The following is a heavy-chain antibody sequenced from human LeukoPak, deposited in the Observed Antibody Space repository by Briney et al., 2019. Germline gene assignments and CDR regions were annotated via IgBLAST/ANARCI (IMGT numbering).Heavy chain of an antibody. CDR3: ARVRSGYYIDC. CDR1: GFTFSSYS. CDR2: ITGSSGYI. V-gene: IGHV3-21*01. J-gene: IGHJ4*02. D-gene: IGHD3-3*01. Sequence: GGSLRLSCAASGFTFSSYSMNWVRQAPRKGLEWLSFITGSSGYIYYSDSVKGRFTISRDDAKNSLWLQMNSLRAEDTAVYYCARVRSGYYIDCWGQGTLVTVSS.